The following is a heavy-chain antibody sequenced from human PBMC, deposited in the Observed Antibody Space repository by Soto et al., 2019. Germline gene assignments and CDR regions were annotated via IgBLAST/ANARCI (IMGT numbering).Heavy chain of an antibody. Sequence: QVHLQESGPGLVKPSQTLSLTCTVSGGSISNAQYYWAWIRQHPGKGLEWIGYIYYSGNTHYSPSLKSRVSISIDTSKNLFSLKVNSVTAADTAVYYCAKTYGPFGWLDPWGQGTLVTVSS. D-gene: IGHD3-10*01. CDR3: AKTYGPFGWLDP. J-gene: IGHJ5*02. CDR2: IYYSGNT. CDR1: GGSISNAQYY. V-gene: IGHV4-31*03.